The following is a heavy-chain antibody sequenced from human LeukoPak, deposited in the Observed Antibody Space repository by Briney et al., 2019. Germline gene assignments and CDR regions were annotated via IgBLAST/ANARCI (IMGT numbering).Heavy chain of an antibody. CDR1: GFTFSSYG. CDR2: IRYDGSNK. Sequence: GGSLRLSCAASGFTFSSYGMHWVRQAPGKGLEWVAFIRYDGSNKYYADSVKGGFTISRDNSKNTLYLQMNSLRAEDTAVYYCAKDGSGFWSGYYYWATHRTAFDIWGQGTMVTVSS. J-gene: IGHJ3*02. D-gene: IGHD3-3*01. V-gene: IGHV3-30*02. CDR3: AKDGSGFWSGYYYWATHRTAFDI.